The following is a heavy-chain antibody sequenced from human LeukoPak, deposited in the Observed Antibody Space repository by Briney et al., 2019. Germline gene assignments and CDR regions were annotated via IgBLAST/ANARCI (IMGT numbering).Heavy chain of an antibody. D-gene: IGHD2-2*01. CDR1: GGSISSYY. Sequence: SETLSLTCTVSGGSISSYYWSWIRQPPGKGLEWIGYIYYSGSTNYNPSLKSRVTISVDTSKNQFSLKLSSVTAADTAVYYCARGGSPVVYIWFDPWGQGTLVTASS. CDR3: ARGGSPVVYIWFDP. J-gene: IGHJ5*02. V-gene: IGHV4-59*01. CDR2: IYYSGST.